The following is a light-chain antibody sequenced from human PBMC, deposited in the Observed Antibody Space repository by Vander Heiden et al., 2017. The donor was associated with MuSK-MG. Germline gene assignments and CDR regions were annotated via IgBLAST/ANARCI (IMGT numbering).Light chain of an antibody. J-gene: IGLJ2*01. CDR3: SSYTSSSTPYVV. Sequence: QSALTQPASVSASPGQSITISCTGTSSDVGGYNYVSWYQQHPGKAPKLMIYDVSNRPSGVSNRFSGSKSGNTASLTISGLQAEDEADYYGSSYTSSSTPYVVFGGGTKLTVL. CDR2: DVS. CDR1: SSDVGGYNY. V-gene: IGLV2-14*01.